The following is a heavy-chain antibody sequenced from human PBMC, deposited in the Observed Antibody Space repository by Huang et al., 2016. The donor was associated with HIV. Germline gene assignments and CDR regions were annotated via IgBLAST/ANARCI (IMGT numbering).Heavy chain of an antibody. V-gene: IGHV3-30-3*01. CDR1: GFSFANYA. J-gene: IGHJ3*01. CDR2: IKNDGSSR. D-gene: IGHD5-12*01. Sequence: QVQLVESGGGVVQPGRSLRLSCAASGFSFANYAMPWVRQGPGKRLEWVTFIKNDGSSRYYADSVTGRFTISRDNFKNALYLQMNRLRGDDTAVYYCTREYTVAGAFDLWGQGTMVTVSS. CDR3: TREYTVAGAFDL.